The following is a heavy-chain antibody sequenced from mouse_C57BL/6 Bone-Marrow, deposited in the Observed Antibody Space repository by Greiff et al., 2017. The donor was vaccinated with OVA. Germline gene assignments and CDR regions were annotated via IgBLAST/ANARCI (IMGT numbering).Heavy chain of an antibody. CDR1: GYTFTSYG. CDR3: AREGGILLLRRVLYFDV. Sequence: VQLQQSGAELARPGASVKLSCKASGYTFTSYGISWVKQRTGQGLEWIGEIYPRSGNTYYNEKFKGKATLTAEKSSSTAYMELRSLTSEDSAVYFWAREGGILLLRRVLYFDVGGTGTTVTVSS. D-gene: IGHD2-12*01. V-gene: IGHV1-81*01. J-gene: IGHJ1*03. CDR2: IYPRSGNT.